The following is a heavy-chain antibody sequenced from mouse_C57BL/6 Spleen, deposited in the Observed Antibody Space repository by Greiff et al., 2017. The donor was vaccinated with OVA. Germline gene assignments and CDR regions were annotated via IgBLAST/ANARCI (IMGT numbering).Heavy chain of an antibody. Sequence: VQLQQSGAELVRPGASVKLSCTASGFNIKDYYMHWVKQRPEQGLEWIGRIDPEDGATEYAPKFQGKATMTSDTSSNTVYLQLNSLTTDDTAVYYCTTSNANFDYWGQGTTLTVSS. CDR2: IDPEDGAT. D-gene: IGHD2-5*01. J-gene: IGHJ2*01. V-gene: IGHV14-1*01. CDR3: TTSNANFDY. CDR1: GFNIKDYY.